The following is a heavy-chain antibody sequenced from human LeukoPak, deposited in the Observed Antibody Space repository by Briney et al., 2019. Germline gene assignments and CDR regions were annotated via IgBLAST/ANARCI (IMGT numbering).Heavy chain of an antibody. Sequence: PGGSLRLSCAASGFTFSDYYMSWIRQAPGKGLEWVSYISSSGSTIYYANSVKGRFTISRDNARESLFLQMNSLRVDDTAVYYCTKDLGLRRMIWGRGTLVIVSS. J-gene: IGHJ2*01. CDR2: ISSSGSTI. CDR1: GFTFSDYY. CDR3: TKDLGLRRMI. V-gene: IGHV3-11*04. D-gene: IGHD1-14*01.